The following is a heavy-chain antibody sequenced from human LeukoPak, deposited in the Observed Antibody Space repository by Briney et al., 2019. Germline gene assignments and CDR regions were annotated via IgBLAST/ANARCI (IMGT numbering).Heavy chain of an antibody. J-gene: IGHJ6*02. CDR2: ISAYNGNT. D-gene: IGHD6-13*01. CDR1: GYTFTSYG. CDR3: ARFIAAASFSVYYGMDV. V-gene: IGHV1-18*01. Sequence: ASVKVSCKASGYTFTSYGISWVRQAPGQGLEWKGWISAYNGNTNYAQKLQGRVTMTTDTSTSTAYMELRSLRSDDTAVYYCARFIAAASFSVYYGMDVWGQGTTVTVSS.